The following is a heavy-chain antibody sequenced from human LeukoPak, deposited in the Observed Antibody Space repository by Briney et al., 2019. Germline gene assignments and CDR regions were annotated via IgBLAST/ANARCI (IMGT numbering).Heavy chain of an antibody. CDR2: MNPNSGNT. V-gene: IGHV1-8*01. CDR1: GYTFTTYD. CDR3: ARGRGSGHKENWFDP. Sequence: ASVKVSCTASGYTFTTYDINWVRQAPGQGLEWMGWMNPNSGNTGYTQKFQGRVTMTRNTSISTAYMELSSLRSEDTAVYYCARGRGSGHKENWFDPWGQGTLVTVSS. J-gene: IGHJ5*02. D-gene: IGHD6-19*01.